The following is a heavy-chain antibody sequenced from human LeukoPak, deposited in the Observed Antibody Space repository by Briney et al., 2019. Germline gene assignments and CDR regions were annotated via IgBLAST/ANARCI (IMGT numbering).Heavy chain of an antibody. Sequence: ASVKVSCKASGYTFSTYAFTWVRQAPGQGLEWMGWITTYSGHTNYAQKFHRRVTMTTDTSTNTAYMELRSLGSDDTAVYHCARHEYTYGYGNFDYWGQGTLVTVST. D-gene: IGHD5-18*01. CDR3: ARHEYTYGYGNFDY. V-gene: IGHV1-18*01. J-gene: IGHJ4*02. CDR2: ITTYSGHT. CDR1: GYTFSTYA.